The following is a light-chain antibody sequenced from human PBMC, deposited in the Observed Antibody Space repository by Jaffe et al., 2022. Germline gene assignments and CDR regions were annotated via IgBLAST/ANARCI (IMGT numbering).Light chain of an antibody. J-gene: IGKJ1*01. CDR1: QGISTY. V-gene: IGKV1D-8*01. Sequence: VIWVTQSPSLLSASIGDRVTISCRVSQGISTYLAWYRQKPGKAPELLIYSASSLQSGVPSRFSGSGSGTDFTLTINSLKSEDFANYYCQHFYSFPWTFGQGTKVEIK. CDR3: QHFYSFPWT. CDR2: SAS.